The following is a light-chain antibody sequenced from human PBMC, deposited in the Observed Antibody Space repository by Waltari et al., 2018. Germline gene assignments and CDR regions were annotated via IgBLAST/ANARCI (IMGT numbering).Light chain of an antibody. J-gene: IGLJ3*02. CDR2: VNSDGTH. CDR1: SGHSSNI. CDR3: QTGGHGTWV. Sequence: QLVLTQSPSASASLGASIKLTSTLSSGHSSNIIAWLQQQPERGPRYLMKVNSDGTHSKGDDIPDRFSGSSSGAELYLTISSLQSEDEADYYCQTGGHGTWVFGGGTKVTVL. V-gene: IGLV4-69*01.